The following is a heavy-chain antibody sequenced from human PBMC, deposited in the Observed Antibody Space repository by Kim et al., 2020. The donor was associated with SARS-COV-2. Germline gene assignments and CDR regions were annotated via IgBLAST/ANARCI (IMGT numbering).Heavy chain of an antibody. CDR3: AKVPRRGYSGYDLYFDY. Sequence: GGSLRLSCAASGFTFSSYAMSWVRQAPGKGLEWVSAISGSGGSTYYADSVKGRFTISRDNSKNTLYLQMNSLRAEDTAVYYCAKVPRRGYSGYDLYFDYWGQGTLVTVSS. V-gene: IGHV3-23*01. CDR2: ISGSGGST. J-gene: IGHJ4*02. D-gene: IGHD5-12*01. CDR1: GFTFSSYA.